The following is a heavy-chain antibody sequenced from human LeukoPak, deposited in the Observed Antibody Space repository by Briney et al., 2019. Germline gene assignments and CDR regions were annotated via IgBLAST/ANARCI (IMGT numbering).Heavy chain of an antibody. CDR1: GGTFSSYA. Sequence: ASVKVSCKASGGTFSSYAIGWVRQAPGQGLEWMGGTIPIFGTANYAQKFQGRVTITTDESTSTAYMELSSLRSEDTAVYYCAIEMATMVDYWGQGTLVTVSS. CDR2: TIPIFGTA. CDR3: AIEMATMVDY. V-gene: IGHV1-69*05. J-gene: IGHJ4*02. D-gene: IGHD5-24*01.